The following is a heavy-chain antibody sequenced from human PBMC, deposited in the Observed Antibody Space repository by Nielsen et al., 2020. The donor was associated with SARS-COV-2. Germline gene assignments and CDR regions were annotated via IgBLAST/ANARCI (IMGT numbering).Heavy chain of an antibody. V-gene: IGHV6-1*01. D-gene: IGHD4-17*01. CDR2: TYYRSKWYN. CDR3: ARARGAYGDYYYYYYTDV. J-gene: IGHJ6*03. Sequence: QTRSLTGAISGDSVSSSSAAWKWIRQSPSRSLEWLGRTYYRSKWYNDYAVSVKSRITINPDTSKNQFPLHLNAVTPEDTAVYYCARARGAYGDYYYYYYTDVWGKGTTVTVSS. CDR1: GDSVSSSSAA.